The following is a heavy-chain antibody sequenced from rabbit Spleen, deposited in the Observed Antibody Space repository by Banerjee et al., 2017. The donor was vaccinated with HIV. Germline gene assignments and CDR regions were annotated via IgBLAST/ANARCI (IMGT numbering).Heavy chain of an antibody. CDR1: GFDFSSGAM. D-gene: IGHD4-2*01. CDR3: ARDAGSYDYIDGVFSL. V-gene: IGHV1S45*01. J-gene: IGHJ4*01. Sequence: QEQLEESAGGLVQPGGSLTLTCTASGFDFSSGAMSWVRQAPGKGLEWIGCIYPGSGSTWYASWAKGRCTISKTSSTTVTLQMTSLTAADTATYFCARDAGSYDYIDGVFSLWGQGTLVTVS. CDR2: IYPGSGST.